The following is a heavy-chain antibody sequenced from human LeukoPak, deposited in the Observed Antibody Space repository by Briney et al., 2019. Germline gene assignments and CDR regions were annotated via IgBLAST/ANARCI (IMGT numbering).Heavy chain of an antibody. D-gene: IGHD2-15*01. CDR1: GYSFSNYW. J-gene: IGHJ4*02. V-gene: IGHV5-51*01. Sequence: GESLKISCKGSGYSFSNYWIGWVRQMPGKGLEWMGIIYPGDSDTRYSPSFQGQVTISADKSISTAYLQWSSLKASDTAMYYCARGQRDFVVVVEANAFDYWGQGTQVTVSS. CDR2: IYPGDSDT. CDR3: ARGQRDFVVVVEANAFDY.